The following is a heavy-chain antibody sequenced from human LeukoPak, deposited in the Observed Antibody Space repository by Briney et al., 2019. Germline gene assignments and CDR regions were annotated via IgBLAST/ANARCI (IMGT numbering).Heavy chain of an antibody. Sequence: GGSLRLSCAASGFTFDDYCIHWVRQAPGKCRGWVAVISWISGSIGYADFVKGRFTNSRDNAKNSLYLQMNSLRAEDTALYYCAKSGRAKYYDFWSGSSGLAFDYWGQGTLVTVSS. J-gene: IGHJ4*02. CDR3: AKSGRAKYYDFWSGSSGLAFDY. V-gene: IGHV3-9*01. CDR2: ISWISGSI. CDR1: GFTFDDYC. D-gene: IGHD3-3*01.